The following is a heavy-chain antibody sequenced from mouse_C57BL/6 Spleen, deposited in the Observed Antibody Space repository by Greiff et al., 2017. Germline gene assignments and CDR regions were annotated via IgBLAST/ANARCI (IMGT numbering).Heavy chain of an antibody. V-gene: IGHV5-12*01. J-gene: IGHJ4*01. Sequence: EVQVVESGGGLVQPGGSLKLSCAASGFTFSDYYMYWVRQTPEKRLEWVAYISNGGGSTYYPDTVKGRFTISRDNAKNTLYLQMSRLKSEDTAMYYCARHQLRLGYYYAMDYWGQGTSVTVSS. CDR2: ISNGGGST. CDR3: ARHQLRLGYYYAMDY. D-gene: IGHD3-2*02. CDR1: GFTFSDYY.